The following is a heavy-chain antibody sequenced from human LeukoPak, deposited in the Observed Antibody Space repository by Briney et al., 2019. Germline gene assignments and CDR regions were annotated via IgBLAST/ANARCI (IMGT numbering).Heavy chain of an antibody. Sequence: GGSLRLSCEASGFTFSNYAMHWVRQAPGKGLEWVSYISSSSSTIYYADSVKGRFTISRDNAKNSLYLQMNSLRAEDTAVYYCARVLTYYYYMDVWGKGTTVTVSS. CDR3: ARVLTYYYYMDV. CDR1: GFTFSNYA. D-gene: IGHD1-20*01. V-gene: IGHV3-48*04. J-gene: IGHJ6*03. CDR2: ISSSSSTI.